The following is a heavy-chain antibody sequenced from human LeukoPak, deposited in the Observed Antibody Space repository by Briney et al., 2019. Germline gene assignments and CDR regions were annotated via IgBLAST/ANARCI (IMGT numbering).Heavy chain of an antibody. V-gene: IGHV3-21*01. J-gene: IGHJ4*02. CDR3: ARVLNSVPNDY. CDR2: ISSSSSYI. CDR1: GFTFSSYS. Sequence: GGSLRLSCAASGFTFSSYSMNWVRQAPGKGLEWVSSISSSSSYIYYADSVKGRFTISRNNAKNSLYLQMNSLRAEDTAVYYCARVLNSVPNDYWGQGTLVTVSS. D-gene: IGHD4-23*01.